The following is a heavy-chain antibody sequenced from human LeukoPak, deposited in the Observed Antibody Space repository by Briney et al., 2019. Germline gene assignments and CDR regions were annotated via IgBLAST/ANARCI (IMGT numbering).Heavy chain of an antibody. Sequence: PSETLSLTCAVSGGSISSGGYSWSWIRQPPGKGLEWIGYIYHSGSTYYNPSLKSRVTISVDRSKNQFSLKLSSVTAADTAVYYCARGWGPDGDFDYWGQGTLVTVSS. D-gene: IGHD4-17*01. CDR3: ARGWGPDGDFDY. J-gene: IGHJ4*02. CDR1: GGSISSGGYS. CDR2: IYHSGST. V-gene: IGHV4-30-2*01.